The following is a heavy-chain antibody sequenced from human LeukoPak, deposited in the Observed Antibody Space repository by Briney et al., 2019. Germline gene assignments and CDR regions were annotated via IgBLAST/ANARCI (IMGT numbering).Heavy chain of an antibody. Sequence: GGSLRLSCAASGFTFSNYEMKWVRQAPAKGLEWVSYISGSGTTIYYSDYVKGRFTISRDNAENSVYLQMNSLTAEDTAVYYCAVVPAATGFDSRGQGTLVTVSS. CDR3: AVVPAATGFDS. CDR1: GFTFSNYE. D-gene: IGHD2-2*01. J-gene: IGHJ4*02. CDR2: ISGSGTTI. V-gene: IGHV3-48*03.